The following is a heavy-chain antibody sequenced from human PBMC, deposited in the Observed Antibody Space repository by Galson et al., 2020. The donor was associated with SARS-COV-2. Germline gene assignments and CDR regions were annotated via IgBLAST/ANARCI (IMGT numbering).Heavy chain of an antibody. CDR3: VRGIRLYFYYLDV. CDR1: GVSFSGYH. J-gene: IGHJ6*03. D-gene: IGHD6-19*01. CDR2: VNQTGGT. V-gene: IGHV4-34*01. Sequence: SETLSLTCALYGVSFSGYHWNWVRQSPGKGLEWIGEVNQTGGTHYNPSLESQVTLSIDTSKREFSLSLTSVTAADTALYYCVRGIRLYFYYLDVWGTGTTVTVSS.